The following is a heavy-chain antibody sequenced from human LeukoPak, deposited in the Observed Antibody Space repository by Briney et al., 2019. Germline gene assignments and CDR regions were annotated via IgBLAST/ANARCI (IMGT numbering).Heavy chain of an antibody. CDR2: ISRDSITYT. D-gene: IGHD4-23*01. CDR3: VRPGINDYGGNFDH. Sequence: GGSLRLSCVASGFSFSGYSMNWVRQAPGKGLEWVSSISRDSITYTYYADSVKGRFTISRDNTKDSLYLQMNSLRAEDTAVYYCVRPGINDYGGNFDHWGQGALVTVSS. J-gene: IGHJ4*02. V-gene: IGHV3-21*03. CDR1: GFSFSGYS.